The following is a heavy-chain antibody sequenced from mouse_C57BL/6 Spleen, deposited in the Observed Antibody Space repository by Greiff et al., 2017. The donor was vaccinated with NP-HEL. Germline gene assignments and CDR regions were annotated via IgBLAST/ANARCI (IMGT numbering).Heavy chain of an antibody. V-gene: IGHV2-5*01. D-gene: IGHD2-4*01. CDR1: GFSLTSYG. Sequence: QVQLQQSGPGLVQPSQSLSITCTVSGFSLTSYGVHWVRQSPGKGLEWLGVIWRGGSTDYNAAFMSRLSITKDISKSQVFFKMNSLQDDDTAIYCCAKEGLRGSIAMDYWGQGTSVTVSS. J-gene: IGHJ4*01. CDR2: IWRGGST. CDR3: AKEGLRGSIAMDY.